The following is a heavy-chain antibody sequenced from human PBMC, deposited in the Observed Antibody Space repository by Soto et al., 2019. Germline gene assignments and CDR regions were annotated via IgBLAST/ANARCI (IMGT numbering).Heavy chain of an antibody. CDR2: ISAYNGNT. CDR3: ARDRSIHDY. V-gene: IGHV1-18*03. J-gene: IGHJ4*02. Sequence: QGQLVQSGVEVKKPGAAVKVSCRASGYTFTDYGITWVRQAPGQGLEWMGWISAYNGNTNYAQNLQDRVTMTTDTTTRTAYMELRRLRSDDMAVYYSARDRSIHDYWGQVTLIAVSS. CDR1: GYTFTDYG. D-gene: IGHD6-6*01.